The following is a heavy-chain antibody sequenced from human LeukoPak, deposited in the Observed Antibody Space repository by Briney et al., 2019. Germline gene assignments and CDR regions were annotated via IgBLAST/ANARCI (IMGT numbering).Heavy chain of an antibody. J-gene: IGHJ4*02. D-gene: IGHD1-26*01. CDR1: GGSFSGYY. CDR2: INHSGST. CDR3: ARENSGSYREFDY. Sequence: SETLSLTCAVYGGSFSGYYWSWIRQPPGKGLEWIGEINHSGSTNYNASLKSRVSMSVDTSKNQFSLKLSSVTAADTAVFYCARENSGSYREFDYWGQGTLVTVSS. V-gene: IGHV4-34*01.